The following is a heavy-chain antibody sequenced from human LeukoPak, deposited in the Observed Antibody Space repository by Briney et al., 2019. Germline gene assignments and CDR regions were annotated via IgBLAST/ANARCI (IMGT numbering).Heavy chain of an antibody. J-gene: IGHJ4*02. V-gene: IGHV1-69*13. CDR3: ARAGFSSSSIAY. CDR1: GRTFSSYA. CDR2: IIPIFGTA. Sequence: GASVKVSCKASGRTFSSYAISWVRQAPGQGLEWMGGIIPIFGTANYAQKFQGRVTITADESTSTAYMELSSLRSEDTAVYYCARAGFSSSSIAYWGQGTLVTVSS. D-gene: IGHD6-13*01.